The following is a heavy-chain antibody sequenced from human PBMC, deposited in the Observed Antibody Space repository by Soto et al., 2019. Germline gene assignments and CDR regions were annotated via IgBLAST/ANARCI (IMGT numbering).Heavy chain of an antibody. D-gene: IGHD4-17*01. Sequence: ASVKVSCKASGYTFTSYGISWVRQAPGQGLEWMGWISAYNGNTNYAQKLQGRVTMTTDTSTSTAYMELRSLRSDDTAVYYCARDYGDYDYYYMDVWGKGTTVTVSS. CDR3: ARDYGDYDYYYMDV. CDR2: ISAYNGNT. CDR1: GYTFTSYG. J-gene: IGHJ6*03. V-gene: IGHV1-18*01.